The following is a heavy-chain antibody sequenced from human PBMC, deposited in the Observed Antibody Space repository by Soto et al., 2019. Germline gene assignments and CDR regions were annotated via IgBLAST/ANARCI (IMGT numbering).Heavy chain of an antibody. CDR1: GGSISNSNW. D-gene: IGHD1-26*01. Sequence: QVQLQESGPGLVKPSGTLSLTCGVFGGSISNSNWWTLVRQPPGKGLEWIGEIYHSGSTNYNSSLMSRVTISLDKVNNQFSLKLTSVTAADTAVYYCAHRPIVGAAIWGQGTLVTVSS. CDR3: AHRPIVGAAI. V-gene: IGHV4-4*02. CDR2: IYHSGST. J-gene: IGHJ4*02.